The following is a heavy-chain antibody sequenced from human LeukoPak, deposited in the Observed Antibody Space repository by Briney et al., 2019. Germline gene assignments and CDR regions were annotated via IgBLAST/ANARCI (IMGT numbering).Heavy chain of an antibody. J-gene: IGHJ5*02. CDR3: ARGRRGYSGYDLDNWFDP. CDR2: INSDGSST. V-gene: IGHV3-74*01. D-gene: IGHD5-12*01. Sequence: PGGSLRLSCAASGFTFSSYWMHWVRQAPGKGLVWVSRINSDGSSTSYADSVKGRFTISRDNAKNTLYLQMNSLRAEDTAVYYCARGRRGYSGYDLDNWFDPWGQGTLVTVSS. CDR1: GFTFSSYW.